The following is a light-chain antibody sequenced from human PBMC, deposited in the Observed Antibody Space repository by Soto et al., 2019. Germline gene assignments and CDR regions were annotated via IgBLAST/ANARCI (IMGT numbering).Light chain of an antibody. CDR3: QQYNSWPPIT. J-gene: IGKJ5*01. Sequence: EIVMTQSPGTLSVSPGEGATLSCRASQSVRTKLAWYQQKAGQAPRLLIYGASTRATGIPDRFSGSGSGTEFTLTISRLQSEDFAVYYCQQYNSWPPITFGQGTRLEIK. CDR2: GAS. CDR1: QSVRTK. V-gene: IGKV3-15*01.